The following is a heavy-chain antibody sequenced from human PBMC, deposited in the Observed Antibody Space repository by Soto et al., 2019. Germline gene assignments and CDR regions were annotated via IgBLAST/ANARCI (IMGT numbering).Heavy chain of an antibody. CDR1: GFTFNYYW. J-gene: IGHJ4*02. CDR2: IQSDGSST. CDR3: ARGGDPDY. V-gene: IGHV3-74*01. Sequence: EVQLVESGGGLVQPGGSLRLSCVASGFTFNYYWMRWVRQAPGKGLVWVSRIQSDGSSTDDVDSVKGRFTISRDNAKNTLYLQMNNQRAEDTAVYYCARGGDPDYWGQGTLVTVSS. D-gene: IGHD2-21*02.